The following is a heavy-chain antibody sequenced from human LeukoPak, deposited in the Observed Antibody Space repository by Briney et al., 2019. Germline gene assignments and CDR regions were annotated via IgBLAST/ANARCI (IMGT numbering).Heavy chain of an antibody. D-gene: IGHD4-17*01. Sequence: GGSLRLSCAASGFTFTTYAMHWVRQAPGKGLEWVAVISHDGSNEYYADSVKGRFTISRDNSKNTLSLQMKSLRAEDTAVYYCASTAVKPDAFDIWGQGTMVTVSS. CDR3: ASTAVKPDAFDI. CDR2: ISHDGSNE. CDR1: GFTFTTYA. V-gene: IGHV3-30-3*01. J-gene: IGHJ3*02.